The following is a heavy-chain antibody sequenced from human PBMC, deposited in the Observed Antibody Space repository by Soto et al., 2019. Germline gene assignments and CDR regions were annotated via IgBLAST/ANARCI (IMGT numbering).Heavy chain of an antibody. CDR2: VNPNNGDT. D-gene: IGHD3-10*01. CDR3: AKVSRKGSAIDFDY. Sequence: QVQLVQSGAELKKPGASVKVSCKASGYTFSNYDMNWVRQATGQGPEWIGWVNPNNGDTGYAQTFQGRVTLTTDISTTTAYMELTSLRSEDTGIYYCAKVSRKGSAIDFDYWGQGTLITVSS. J-gene: IGHJ4*02. V-gene: IGHV1-8*01. CDR1: GYTFSNYD.